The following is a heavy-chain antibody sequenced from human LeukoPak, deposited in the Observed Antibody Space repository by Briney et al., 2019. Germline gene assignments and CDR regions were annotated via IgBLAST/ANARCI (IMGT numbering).Heavy chain of an antibody. CDR1: GFTFSSYA. CDR3: ARVGGGSS. D-gene: IGHD6-13*01. CDR2: ISSNGGST. J-gene: IGHJ4*02. V-gene: IGHV3-64*01. Sequence: GRSLRLSCAASGFTFSSYAMHWVRQAPGKGLEYVSAISSNGGSTYYANSVKGRFTISRDNSKNTLYLQMGSLRAEDMAVYYCARVGGGSSWGQGTLVTVSS.